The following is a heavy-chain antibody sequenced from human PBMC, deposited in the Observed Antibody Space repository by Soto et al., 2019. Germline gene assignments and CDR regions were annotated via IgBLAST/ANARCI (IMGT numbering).Heavy chain of an antibody. Sequence: ASVKVSCKASGYTFTSYAMHWVRQAPGQRLEWMGWINAGNGNTKYSQKFQGRVTITRDTSASTAYMELSSLRSEDTAVYYCARAAYYYDSSGYYSNWFVPWGQGTLVTVSS. D-gene: IGHD3-22*01. CDR2: INAGNGNT. CDR3: ARAAYYYDSSGYYSNWFVP. J-gene: IGHJ5*02. V-gene: IGHV1-3*01. CDR1: GYTFTSYA.